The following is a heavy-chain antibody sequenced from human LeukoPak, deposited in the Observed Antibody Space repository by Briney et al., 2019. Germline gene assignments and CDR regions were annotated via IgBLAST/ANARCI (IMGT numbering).Heavy chain of an antibody. CDR3: ARGEVGYCSSTSCDYYYYMDV. J-gene: IGHJ6*03. Sequence: ASVKVSCKASGGTFSSYTISWVRQAPGQGLEWMGWINPNSGGTNYAQKFQGRVTMTRDTSISTAYMELSRLRSDDTAVYYCARGEVGYCSSTSCDYYYYMDVWGKGTTVTVSS. CDR2: INPNSGGT. V-gene: IGHV1-2*02. CDR1: GGTFSSYT. D-gene: IGHD2-2*01.